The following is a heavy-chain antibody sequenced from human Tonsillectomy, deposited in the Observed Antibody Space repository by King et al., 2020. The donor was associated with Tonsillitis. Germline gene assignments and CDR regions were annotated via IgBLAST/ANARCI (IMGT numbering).Heavy chain of an antibody. Sequence: LQLQESGPGLVKPSETLSLTCTVSDDSIGSSSYYWGWIRQPPGKGLEWIGTIYYSGSTYYNPSLKSRVTISVDTSKNQFSLKLSSVTAADTAVYYCARRRYSSGWYYDYWGQGTLVTVSS. D-gene: IGHD6-19*01. J-gene: IGHJ4*02. CDR1: DDSIGSSSYY. CDR2: IYYSGST. V-gene: IGHV4-39*01. CDR3: ARRRYSSGWYYDY.